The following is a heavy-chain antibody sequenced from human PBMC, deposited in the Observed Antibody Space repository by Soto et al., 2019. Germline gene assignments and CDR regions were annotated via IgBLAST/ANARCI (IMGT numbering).Heavy chain of an antibody. CDR3: AKARYFDSTGYLYYFDY. Sequence: EVQLLESGGGLAQPGASLRLSCAASGFTFSNYAMSWVRQAPGKGLEWVSSITGSGDYTYYADSVKGRFTISRDNSKNTLYLQMNSLRAGDPAVYYCAKARYFDSTGYLYYFDYWGQGTLITVSS. V-gene: IGHV3-23*01. CDR1: GFTFSNYA. D-gene: IGHD3-22*01. CDR2: ITGSGDYT. J-gene: IGHJ4*02.